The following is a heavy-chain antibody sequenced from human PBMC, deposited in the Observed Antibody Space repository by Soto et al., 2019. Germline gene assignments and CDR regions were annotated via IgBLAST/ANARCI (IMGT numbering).Heavy chain of an antibody. V-gene: IGHV4-39*01. CDR3: ARRLAAAGIFDY. Sequence: QLQLQESGPGLVKPSETLSLTCTVSGGSISSSRYYWGWIRQPPGKGLEWIGSIYYSGSTYYNPSLKSRVTISVDTSKNQFSLKLSSVTAADTAVYYCARRLAAAGIFDYWGQGTLVTVSS. D-gene: IGHD6-13*01. CDR1: GGSISSSRYY. CDR2: IYYSGST. J-gene: IGHJ4*02.